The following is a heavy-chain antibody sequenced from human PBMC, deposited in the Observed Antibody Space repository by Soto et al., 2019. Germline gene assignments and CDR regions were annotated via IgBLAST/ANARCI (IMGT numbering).Heavy chain of an antibody. J-gene: IGHJ3*01. Sequence: GGSLRLSCAASGFTFSSYGVHWVRQAPGKGLEWVASVSYDGSNKHYADSVKGRFTISRDNSRNTLDLQMNSLRVEDTAVYYCTRDRGYPDSFDLWGQGTMVTVSS. V-gene: IGHV3-30*03. CDR1: GFTFSSYG. CDR3: TRDRGYPDSFDL. D-gene: IGHD3-10*01. CDR2: VSYDGSNK.